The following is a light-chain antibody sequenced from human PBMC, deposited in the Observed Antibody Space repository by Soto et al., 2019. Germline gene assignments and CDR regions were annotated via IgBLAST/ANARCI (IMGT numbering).Light chain of an antibody. CDR2: GAS. J-gene: IGKJ1*01. CDR3: QQYATTYRT. CDR1: QSVSSTY. Sequence: EIVLTQSPGTLSLSPGERATLSCRASQSVSSTYLAWYQQKPGQAPRLLIYGASSRATGIPDRFSGSGSGTDFTLTISRLEPEDFAVYYCQQYATTYRTFGQGTKVEVK. V-gene: IGKV3-20*01.